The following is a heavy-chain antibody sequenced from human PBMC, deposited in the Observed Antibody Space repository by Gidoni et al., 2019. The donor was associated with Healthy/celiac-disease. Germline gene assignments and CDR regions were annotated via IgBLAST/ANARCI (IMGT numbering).Heavy chain of an antibody. CDR2: ISSSSSYI. D-gene: IGHD6-13*01. CDR3: ARFGVAAASHYFDY. Sequence: EVQLVESGGGLVKPGGSRRLSCAASGFPFSSYSMNWVRQAPGKGLEWVSSISSSSSYIYYADSVKGRFTISRDNAKNSLYLQMNSLRAEDTAVYYCARFGVAAASHYFDYWGQGTLVTVSS. J-gene: IGHJ4*02. V-gene: IGHV3-21*01. CDR1: GFPFSSYS.